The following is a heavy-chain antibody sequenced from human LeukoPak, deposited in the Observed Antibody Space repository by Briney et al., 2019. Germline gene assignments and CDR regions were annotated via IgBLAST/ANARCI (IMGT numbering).Heavy chain of an antibody. CDR3: AKGLPYESRAYYDRLFDE. Sequence: GGSLRLSCAASGFTFSIYWMSWVRQAPGKGLEWVANIKQDGSEKNYVDSVKGRFTISRDNSKNTLYLQMNSLRVEDTAVYYCAKGLPYESRAYYDRLFDEWGQGTLVTVSS. J-gene: IGHJ4*02. CDR1: GFTFSIYW. V-gene: IGHV3-7*03. D-gene: IGHD3-22*01. CDR2: IKQDGSEK.